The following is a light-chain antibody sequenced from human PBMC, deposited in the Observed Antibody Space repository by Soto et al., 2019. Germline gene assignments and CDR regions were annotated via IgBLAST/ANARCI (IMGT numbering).Light chain of an antibody. V-gene: IGKV3-20*01. CDR2: AAS. CDR1: QSVSSSY. CDR3: QQYGLSPRT. Sequence: EIVLTQSPGTLPLSPGERATLSCRASQSVSSSYLAWYQQKPGQAPRLFIYAASIRATGIPDRFSGSGSGTDFTLTISRLEPYDFAVYYCQQYGLSPRTFGRRSTV. J-gene: IGKJ1*01.